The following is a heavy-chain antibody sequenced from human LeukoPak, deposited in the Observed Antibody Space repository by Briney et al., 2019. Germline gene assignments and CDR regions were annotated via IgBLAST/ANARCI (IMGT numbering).Heavy chain of an antibody. Sequence: SETLSLTCTVSGGSISNTIYYWGWIRQPPGKGLQWIGSIFYSGSTYYNPSLKSRVTISVDTSTNQFSLKVNSLTTADTAVYYCVREGRGQQLTPIDYWGPGALVTVSS. D-gene: IGHD6-13*01. CDR1: GGSISNTIYY. CDR2: IFYSGST. J-gene: IGHJ4*02. V-gene: IGHV4-39*07. CDR3: VREGRGQQLTPIDY.